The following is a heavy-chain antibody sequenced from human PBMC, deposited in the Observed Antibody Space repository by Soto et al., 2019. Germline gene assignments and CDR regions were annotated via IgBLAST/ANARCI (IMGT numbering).Heavy chain of an antibody. D-gene: IGHD6-19*01. CDR2: INWDGGST. CDR1: GFTFGDYT. V-gene: IGHV3-43*01. J-gene: IGHJ4*02. Sequence: PGGSLRLSCAASGFTFGDYTMHWARQAPGKGLEWVSLINWDGGSTYYADSVKGRFTISRDNSKNSLYLQMNSLRTEDTAFYYCAKDIAGSGWYSLDYWGQGTLVTVSS. CDR3: AKDIAGSGWYSLDY.